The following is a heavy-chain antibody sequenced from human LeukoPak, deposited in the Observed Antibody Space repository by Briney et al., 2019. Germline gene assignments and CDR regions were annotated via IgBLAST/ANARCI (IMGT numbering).Heavy chain of an antibody. Sequence: GGSLRLSCAASGFTFSSYAMSWVRQAPGKGLEWVSAISGSGGSTYYADSVKGRFTISRDNSKNTLYVQMNSLRAEDTAVYYCAYGRPSYYGSGSFRAPFDYWGQGTLVTVSS. CDR1: GFTFSSYA. D-gene: IGHD3-10*01. J-gene: IGHJ4*02. V-gene: IGHV3-23*01. CDR2: ISGSGGST. CDR3: AYGRPSYYGSGSFRAPFDY.